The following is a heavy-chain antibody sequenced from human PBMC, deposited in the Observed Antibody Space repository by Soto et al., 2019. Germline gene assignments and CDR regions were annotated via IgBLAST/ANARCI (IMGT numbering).Heavy chain of an antibody. D-gene: IGHD1-26*01. CDR2: IYPDGTT. Sequence: GGSLRLSCAASGFIVSNNYISWVRQAPGKGLEWVSVIYPDGTTYHADSVRGRISVSRDSSMNKVFLQLNTLRADDTAMYYCAREGSTSGNYYGLDVWGQGTTVTAP. J-gene: IGHJ6*02. V-gene: IGHV3-53*01. CDR1: GFIVSNNY. CDR3: AREGSTSGNYYGLDV.